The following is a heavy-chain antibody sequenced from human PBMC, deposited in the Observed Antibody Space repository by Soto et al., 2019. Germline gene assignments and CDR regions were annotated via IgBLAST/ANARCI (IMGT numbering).Heavy chain of an antibody. J-gene: IGHJ4*02. CDR3: ARSIVVVTALDY. CDR2: INAGNGNT. CDR1: GYTLTRYS. Sequence: ASVKVSCKASGYTLTRYSIHWVRQAPGQRLEWMGWINAGNGNTKYSQKFQGRVTITRDTSASTAYMELSSLRSEDTAVYYCARSIVVVTALDYWGKGPLVTVSS. D-gene: IGHD2-21*02. V-gene: IGHV1-3*01.